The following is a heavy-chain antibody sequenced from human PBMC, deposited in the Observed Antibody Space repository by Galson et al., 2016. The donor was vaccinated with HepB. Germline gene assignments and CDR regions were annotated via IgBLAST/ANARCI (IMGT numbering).Heavy chain of an antibody. CDR3: ARYSERGNPARPLDY. D-gene: IGHD6-6*01. J-gene: IGHJ4*02. CDR2: MNPNSGNT. V-gene: IGHV1-8*01. CDR1: GYTFGDYD. Sequence: SVKVSCKASGYTFGDYDFNWVRQATGQGLEYMGWMNPNSGNTGYAQKFKGRVTMTRDTSITTAYMELSGLRSEDTAVYYCARYSERGNPARPLDYWGQGTLVTVSS.